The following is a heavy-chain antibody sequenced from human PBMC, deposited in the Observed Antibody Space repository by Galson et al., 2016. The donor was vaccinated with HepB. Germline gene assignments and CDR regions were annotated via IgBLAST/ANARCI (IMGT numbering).Heavy chain of an antibody. J-gene: IGHJ3*02. Sequence: SLRLSCAVSGFTVTNYAMHWVRQAPGKGLAWVAVISYDGRNKYYPDSMRGRFTISRDVSKNTIYLLSNSLSTGDTAIYYCVRGEDCTGGSCYVDAYDMWGQGTLVTVST. V-gene: IGHV3-30*03. CDR3: VRGEDCTGGSCYVDAYDM. D-gene: IGHD2-15*01. CDR1: GFTVTNYA. CDR2: ISYDGRNK.